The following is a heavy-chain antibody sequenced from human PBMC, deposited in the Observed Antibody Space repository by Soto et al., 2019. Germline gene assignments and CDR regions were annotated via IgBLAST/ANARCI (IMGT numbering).Heavy chain of an antibody. CDR3: AKDWKWEQHPY. D-gene: IGHD1-26*01. CDR2: ITGSGGNT. V-gene: IGHV3-23*01. J-gene: IGHJ4*02. CDR1: GFTCSSYA. Sequence: PAGSLRLSCASSGFTCSSYATCWVHQAPGKGLEWVSVITGSGGNTYYADSVKGRFTISRDNSKNPLYLQMNSLRAKDTAVYYCAKDWKWEQHPYRGQGALVPVPS.